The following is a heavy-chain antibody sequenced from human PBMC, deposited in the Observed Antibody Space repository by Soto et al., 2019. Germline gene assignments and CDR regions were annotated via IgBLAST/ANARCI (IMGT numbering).Heavy chain of an antibody. Sequence: PSETLSLTCTVSGGSISSYYWSWIRQPAGKGLEWIGRIYTSGSTNYNPSLKSRATMSVDTSKNQFSLKLSSVTAADTAVYYGARKDYGTSYCYYGMDVWGQGTRVRASS. CDR1: GGSISSYY. V-gene: IGHV4-4*07. CDR3: ARKDYGTSYCYYGMDV. CDR2: IYTSGST. D-gene: IGHD4-17*01. J-gene: IGHJ6*02.